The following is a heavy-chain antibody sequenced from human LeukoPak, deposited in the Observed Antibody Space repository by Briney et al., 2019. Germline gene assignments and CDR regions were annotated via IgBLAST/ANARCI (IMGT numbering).Heavy chain of an antibody. Sequence: ASVKVSCKASGYTFTGYYMHWVRQAPGQGLEWMGWINPNSGGTNYAQKFQGRVTMTRDTSISTAYMELSRLRSDDTAVYYCAREYYCDSSGYFNWFDPWGQGTLVTVSS. CDR1: GYTFTGYY. CDR3: AREYYCDSSGYFNWFDP. CDR2: INPNSGGT. D-gene: IGHD3-22*01. V-gene: IGHV1-2*02. J-gene: IGHJ5*02.